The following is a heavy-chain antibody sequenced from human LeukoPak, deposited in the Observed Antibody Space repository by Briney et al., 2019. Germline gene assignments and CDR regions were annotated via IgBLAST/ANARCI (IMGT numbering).Heavy chain of an antibody. J-gene: IGHJ6*02. CDR3: AREGYCSTTSCAYAMDV. V-gene: IGHV3-20*04. CDR2: INWNGGST. Sequence: GGSLRLSCAASGFTFDDYGMSWVRQVPGKGLEWVSGINWNGGSTVYADSVKGRFTISRDNAKNSLYLQMNSLRAEDTAFYYCAREGYCSTTSCAYAMDVWGQGTTVTVSS. CDR1: GFTFDDYG. D-gene: IGHD2-2*01.